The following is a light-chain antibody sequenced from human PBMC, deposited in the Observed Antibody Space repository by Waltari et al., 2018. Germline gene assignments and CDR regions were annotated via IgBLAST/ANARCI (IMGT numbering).Light chain of an antibody. CDR1: QTVLYSSNNKNY. V-gene: IGKV4-1*01. Sequence: DIVMTQSPDSLAVSLGERATINCKYSQTVLYSSNNKNYLAWYQQKPGQPPKLLISWASTRESGVPDRFSGSGSGTDFTLTISSLQAEDVAVYYCQQYYSTPPWTFGQGTKVEIK. J-gene: IGKJ1*01. CDR2: WAS. CDR3: QQYYSTPPWT.